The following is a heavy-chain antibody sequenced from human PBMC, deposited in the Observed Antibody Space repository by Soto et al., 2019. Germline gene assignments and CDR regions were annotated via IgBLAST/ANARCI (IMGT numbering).Heavy chain of an antibody. CDR1: GFTFSAFD. D-gene: IGHD2-8*02. CDR2: IGTQHDT. Sequence: GGSLRLSCAASGFTFSAFDMHWVRQTTGKGLEWVAAIGTQHDTYYPDSVKGRFTISRENAKNSLYLQMNSLRAGDTAVYYCARQASYWHGGGGWFDPWGQGTLVTVSS. J-gene: IGHJ5*02. V-gene: IGHV3-13*01. CDR3: ARQASYWHGGGGWFDP.